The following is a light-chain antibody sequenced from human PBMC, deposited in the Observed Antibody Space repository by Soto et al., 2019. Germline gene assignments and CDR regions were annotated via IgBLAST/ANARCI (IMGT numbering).Light chain of an antibody. V-gene: IGKV1-5*01. CDR3: QQHNSYPWT. Sequence: DIQMTQSPSTLSASVGDRVTISCRASQTITSWLAWYQQKPGKAPKLLIYDASSLESGVPSRFSGSGSGTEFTLTISSLQPDDLATYYCQQHNSYPWTFGQGTKVEIK. CDR2: DAS. J-gene: IGKJ1*01. CDR1: QTITSW.